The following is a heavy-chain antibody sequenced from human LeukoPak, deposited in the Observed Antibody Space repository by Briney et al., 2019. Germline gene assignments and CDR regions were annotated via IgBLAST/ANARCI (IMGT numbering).Heavy chain of an antibody. D-gene: IGHD6-13*01. CDR3: SRDDRIAAAGTDY. V-gene: IGHV3-74*01. Sequence: PGXSLRLSCAASGFTFSSYWMHWVRQAPGKGLGWVSGINSDGRSTIYADSVKGRFTISRDNAKNTLYLQMNSLRAEDTAVYYCSRDDRIAAAGTDYWGQGTLVTVSS. CDR1: GFTFSSYW. CDR2: INSDGRST. J-gene: IGHJ4*02.